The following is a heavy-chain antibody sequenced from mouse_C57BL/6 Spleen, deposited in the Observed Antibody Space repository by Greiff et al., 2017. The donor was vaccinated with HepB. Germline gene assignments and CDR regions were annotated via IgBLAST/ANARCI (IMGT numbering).Heavy chain of an antibody. Sequence: EVMLVESGGGLVKPGGSLKLSCAASGFTFSDYGMHWVRQAPEKGLEWVAYISSGSSTIYYADTVKGRFTISRDTAKNTLFLQMTSRRSEDTAMYYCARHGSSLYWYFDVWGTGTTVTVSS. CDR2: ISSGSSTI. J-gene: IGHJ1*03. CDR1: GFTFSDYG. V-gene: IGHV5-17*01. D-gene: IGHD1-1*01. CDR3: ARHGSSLYWYFDV.